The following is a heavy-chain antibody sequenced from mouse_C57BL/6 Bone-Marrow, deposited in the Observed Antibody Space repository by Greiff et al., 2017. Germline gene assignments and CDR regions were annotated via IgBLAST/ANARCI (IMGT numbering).Heavy chain of an antibody. J-gene: IGHJ4*01. Sequence: QVQLQQPGAELVKPGASVKLSCKASGYTFTSYWMQWVKQRPGQGLEWIGEIDPSDSYTNYNQKFKGKATLTVDTSSSTAYMQLSSLTSEDSAVYYCARNGNDDAMDYWGQGTSVTVSS. CDR2: IDPSDSYT. CDR1: GYTFTSYW. CDR3: ARNGNDDAMDY. V-gene: IGHV1-50*01. D-gene: IGHD2-2*01.